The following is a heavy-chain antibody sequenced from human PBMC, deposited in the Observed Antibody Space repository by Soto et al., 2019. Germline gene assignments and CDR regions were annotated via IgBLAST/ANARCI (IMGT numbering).Heavy chain of an antibody. CDR3: AKNPAGYHDYYYGMDV. CDR1: GFTFSSYG. CDR2: ISYDGSNK. V-gene: IGHV3-30*18. J-gene: IGHJ6*02. D-gene: IGHD5-18*01. Sequence: GSLRLSCAASGFTFSSYGMHWVRQAPGKGLEWVAVISYDGSNKYYADSVKGRFTISRDNSKNTLYLQKNSLRAEDTAVYYCAKNPAGYHDYYYGMDVWGQGTTVTVSS.